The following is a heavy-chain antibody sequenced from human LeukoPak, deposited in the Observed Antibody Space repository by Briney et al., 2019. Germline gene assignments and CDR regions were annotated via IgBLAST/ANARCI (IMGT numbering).Heavy chain of an antibody. V-gene: IGHV1-2*02. CDR2: INPNSGGT. CDR3: ARVDLPGSWGWKMEDY. D-gene: IGHD7-27*01. CDR1: GYTFTGYY. J-gene: IGHJ4*02. Sequence: ASVKVSCKASGYTFTGYYMHWVRQAPGQGLEWMGWINPNSGGTNYAQKFQGRVTMTRDTSISTAYMELSRLRSDDTAVYYCARVDLPGSWGWKMEDYWGQGTLVTVSS.